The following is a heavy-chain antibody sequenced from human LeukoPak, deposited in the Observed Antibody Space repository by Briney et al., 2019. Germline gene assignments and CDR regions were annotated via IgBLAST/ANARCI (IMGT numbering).Heavy chain of an antibody. Sequence: GGSLRLSCAASGFTFEDYAMHWVRQAPGKGLEWVSGISWNSGSIGYADSVKGRFTISRDNAKNSLYLQMNSLRAEDTALCYCAKALCGGGSCYYFDYWGQGTLVTVSS. CDR1: GFTFEDYA. J-gene: IGHJ4*02. CDR2: ISWNSGSI. V-gene: IGHV3-9*01. D-gene: IGHD2-15*01. CDR3: AKALCGGGSCYYFDY.